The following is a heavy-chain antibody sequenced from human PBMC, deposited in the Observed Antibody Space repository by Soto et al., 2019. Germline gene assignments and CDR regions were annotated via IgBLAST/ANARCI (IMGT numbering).Heavy chain of an antibody. J-gene: IGHJ4*02. Sequence: PSETLSLTCTVSGGSISSSSYYWGWIRQPPGKGLEWIGSIYYSGSTYYNPSLKSRVTISVDTSKNQFSLKLSAVPAADTAVYYCARQGPNDDGYAYFDYWGQGTLVTVSS. CDR3: ARQGPNDDGYAYFDY. D-gene: IGHD1-1*01. V-gene: IGHV4-39*01. CDR2: IYYSGST. CDR1: GGSISSSSYY.